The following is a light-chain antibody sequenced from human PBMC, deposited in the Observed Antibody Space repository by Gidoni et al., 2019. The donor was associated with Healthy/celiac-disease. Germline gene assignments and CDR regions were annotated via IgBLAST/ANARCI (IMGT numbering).Light chain of an antibody. CDR2: LNSDGSH. Sequence: QLVLTQSPSAPASLGASAELTRTLSRGHSSYAIAWHQQQPEKGPRYLMKLNSDGSHSKGDGIPDRFSGSRSGAERYLTISSLQSEDEADYYCQTWGTGNVVFGGGTKLTVL. CDR1: RGHSSYA. CDR3: QTWGTGNVV. J-gene: IGLJ2*01. V-gene: IGLV4-69*01.